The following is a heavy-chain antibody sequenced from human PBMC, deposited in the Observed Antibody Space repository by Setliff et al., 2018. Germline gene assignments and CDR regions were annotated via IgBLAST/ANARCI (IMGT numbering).Heavy chain of an antibody. V-gene: IGHV4-59*08. CDR2: IHHSGST. Sequence: SETLSLTCSVSGASISSYYWSWIRQPPGKRLEWIGFIHHSGSTHYNPSLKSRVTISVDTSKNQFSLKLSSVTAADTAVYYCARRSPAYYSDSSGYFYDTSPYMDVWGKGTTVTVSS. CDR1: GASISSYY. D-gene: IGHD3-22*01. J-gene: IGHJ6*03. CDR3: ARRSPAYYSDSSGYFYDTSPYMDV.